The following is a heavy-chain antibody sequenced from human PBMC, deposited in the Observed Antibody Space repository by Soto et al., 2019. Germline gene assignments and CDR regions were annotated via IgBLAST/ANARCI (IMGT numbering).Heavy chain of an antibody. CDR1: GGSFSGYY. CDR2: INHSGST. D-gene: IGHD2-8*02. Sequence: QVQLQQWGAGLLKPSETLSLTCAVYGGSFSGYYWTWIRQPPGTGLEWSGEINHSGSTNYNPSLQRRVTISVDTSKNQFSLKLTSVTAADTAVYSCARDKITGLFDYWGQGTLVTVSS. V-gene: IGHV4-34*01. CDR3: ARDKITGLFDY. J-gene: IGHJ4*02.